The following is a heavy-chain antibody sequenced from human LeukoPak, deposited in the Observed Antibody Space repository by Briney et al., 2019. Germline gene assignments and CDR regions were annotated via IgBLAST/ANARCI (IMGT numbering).Heavy chain of an antibody. CDR3: ARFGPFSSSWY. CDR2: ISSSSSTI. D-gene: IGHD6-13*01. J-gene: IGHJ4*02. Sequence: GGSLRLSCAASGFTFSSYIMNWVRQAPGKGLEWVSYISSSSSTIYYADSVKGRFTISRDNAKNSLYLQMNSLRAEDTAVYYCARFGPFSSSWYWGQGTLVTVSS. V-gene: IGHV3-48*04. CDR1: GFTFSSYI.